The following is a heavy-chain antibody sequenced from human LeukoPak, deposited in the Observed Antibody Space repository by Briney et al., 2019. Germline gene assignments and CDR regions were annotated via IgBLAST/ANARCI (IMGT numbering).Heavy chain of an antibody. CDR2: IYTTGKT. CDR3: AKVSPTGRAFDC. Sequence: GGSLRLSCAASGFTVSINYMSWVRQAPGEGLEWVSVIYTTGKTYYVDSVKGRFSISRDNSKNTVYLQMDSLRAEDTAVYYCAKVSPTGRAFDCWGQGTLVTVSS. V-gene: IGHV3-53*01. CDR1: GFTVSINY. J-gene: IGHJ4*02. D-gene: IGHD1-1*01.